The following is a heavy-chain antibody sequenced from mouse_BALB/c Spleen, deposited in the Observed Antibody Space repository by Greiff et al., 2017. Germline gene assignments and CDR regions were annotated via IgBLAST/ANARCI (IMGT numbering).Heavy chain of an antibody. CDR2: ISSGGSYT. CDR3: ARGYDYAMDY. J-gene: IGHJ4*01. D-gene: IGHD2-3*01. Sequence: VQLKESGGGLVKPGGSLKLSCAASGFTFSSYAMSWVRQSPEKRLEWAAEISSGGSYTYYPDTVTGRFTISRDNAKNNLYLEMSSLRSEDTAMYYFARGYDYAMDYWGQGTSDTVSS. V-gene: IGHV5-9-4*01. CDR1: GFTFSSYA.